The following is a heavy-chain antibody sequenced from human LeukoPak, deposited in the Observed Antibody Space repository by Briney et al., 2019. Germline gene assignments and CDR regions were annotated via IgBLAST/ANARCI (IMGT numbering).Heavy chain of an antibody. CDR2: INPNSGGT. V-gene: IGHV1-2*02. D-gene: IGHD1-26*01. CDR1: GYTFIDYY. Sequence: ASVKVSCKASGYTFIDYYIHWVRQAPGQGLEWMGWINPNSGGTNYAQKFQGRVTMTRDTSISTAYMELSRLRSDDTAVSYCARGEWEAYDYWGQGTLVTVSS. J-gene: IGHJ4*02. CDR3: ARGEWEAYDY.